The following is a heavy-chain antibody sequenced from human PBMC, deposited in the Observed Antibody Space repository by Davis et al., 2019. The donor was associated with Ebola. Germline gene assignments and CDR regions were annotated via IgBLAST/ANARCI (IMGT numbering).Heavy chain of an antibody. D-gene: IGHD1-26*01. CDR1: GYTFVNYG. CDR2: IRTYDGNT. Sequence: ASVKVSCKASGYTFVNYGITWVRQAPGQGLEWLGWIRTYDGNTNYAQKLQDRVTMTTDTPTTTVFMELRNLRSDETAVYWCARGVGAPDNWGQGTLVTVSS. V-gene: IGHV1-18*04. J-gene: IGHJ4*02. CDR3: ARGVGAPDN.